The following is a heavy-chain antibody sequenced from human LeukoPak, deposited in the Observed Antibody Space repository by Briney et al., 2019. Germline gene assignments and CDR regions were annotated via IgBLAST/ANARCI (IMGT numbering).Heavy chain of an antibody. Sequence: PSETLSLTCTVSDASISSSYFYWSWIRQPPGKGLEWIGNVFHSGSTHYSPSLKSRVTISVDTSRKQFSLRLSAATAADTAVYYCARQRGGSWVNDYWGQGTLVAVSS. CDR1: DASISSSYFY. V-gene: IGHV4-39*01. D-gene: IGHD1-26*01. J-gene: IGHJ4*02. CDR2: VFHSGST. CDR3: ARQRGGSWVNDY.